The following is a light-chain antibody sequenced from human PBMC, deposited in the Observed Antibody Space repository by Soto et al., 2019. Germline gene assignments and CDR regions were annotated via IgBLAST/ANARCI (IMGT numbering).Light chain of an antibody. CDR2: SAS. J-gene: IGKJ5*01. CDR1: QDISVY. Sequence: DIQMTQSPSSLSASVGDRVTITCRASQDISVYLAWYQQKPGKVPKLLIYSASTLQSGVPSRFSGSGSRTDFTLTISSLQPEDVATYFCQKINTATLTFGQGTLLEIK. CDR3: QKINTATLT. V-gene: IGKV1-27*01.